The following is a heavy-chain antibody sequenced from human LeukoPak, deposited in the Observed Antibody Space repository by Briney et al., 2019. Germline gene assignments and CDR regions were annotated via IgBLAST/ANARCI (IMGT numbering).Heavy chain of an antibody. CDR3: AKAEYYYDSSGYYPLGEFDY. Sequence: GGSLRLSCAASGFTFSSYAMGWVRQAPGKGLEWVSAISGSGGSTYYADSVKGRFTISRDNSKNTLYLQMNSLRAEDTAVYYCAKAEYYYDSSGYYPLGEFDYWGQGTLVTVSS. J-gene: IGHJ4*02. D-gene: IGHD3-22*01. CDR2: ISGSGGST. V-gene: IGHV3-23*01. CDR1: GFTFSSYA.